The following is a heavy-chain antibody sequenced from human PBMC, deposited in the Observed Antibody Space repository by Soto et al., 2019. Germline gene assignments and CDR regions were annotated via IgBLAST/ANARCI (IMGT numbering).Heavy chain of an antibody. CDR2: SSSSGYYDNK. Sequence: VSVRLSCQVSVGSFRDFARSWIRQATGKGLEWVSGSSSSGYYDNKYYADSVRGRVTISRNDYENTLYLQMNDLRVEYSAIYFCAKVPFDSIIRSFDVWGRGTLVTVSS. V-gene: IGHV3-23*01. CDR3: AKVPFDSIIRSFDV. CDR1: VGSFRDFA. D-gene: IGHD2-15*01. J-gene: IGHJ2*01.